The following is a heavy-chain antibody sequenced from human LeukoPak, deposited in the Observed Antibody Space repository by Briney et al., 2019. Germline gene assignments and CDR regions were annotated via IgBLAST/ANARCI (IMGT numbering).Heavy chain of an antibody. Sequence: QPGRSLRLSCTASGFTFGDYAMSWFRQAPGEGLEWVGFIRSKAYGGTTEYAASVKGRFTISRDDSKSIAYLQMNSLKTEDTAVYYCTRDRADSSSWYPYYYYYYMDVWGKGTTVTVSS. D-gene: IGHD6-13*01. CDR1: GFTFGDYA. J-gene: IGHJ6*03. CDR3: TRDRADSSSWYPYYYYYYMDV. CDR2: IRSKAYGGTT. V-gene: IGHV3-49*03.